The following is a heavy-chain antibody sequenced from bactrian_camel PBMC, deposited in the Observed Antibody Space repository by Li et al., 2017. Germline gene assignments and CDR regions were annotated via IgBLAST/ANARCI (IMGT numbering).Heavy chain of an antibody. Sequence: QVQLVESGGGSVQAGGSLRLSCVASGYTYTTFCMGWFRQAPGKKREGVGALYTGGGSTYYTDSVKGRFTISRDNAKNALTLQMNNLRSEDTALYYCVTGMGYFDYWGQGTQVTVS. V-gene: IGHV3S1*01. J-gene: IGHJ4*01. CDR1: GYTYTTFC. CDR2: LYTGGGST. CDR3: VTGMGYFDY. D-gene: IGHD2*01.